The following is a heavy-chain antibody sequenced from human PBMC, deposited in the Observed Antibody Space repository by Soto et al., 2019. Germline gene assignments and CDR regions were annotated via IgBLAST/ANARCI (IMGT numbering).Heavy chain of an antibody. CDR1: GGTFSSYA. CDR2: IIPIFGTA. V-gene: IGHV1-69*01. Sequence: QVQLVQSGAEVKKPGSSVKVSCKASGGTFSSYAISWVRQAPGQGLEWMGGIIPIFGTANYAQKFQCRVTITADESTSTAYMELSSLRSEDTAVYYCARDWGAGSSSGYNCFDPWGQGTLVTFS. D-gene: IGHD6-6*01. J-gene: IGHJ5*02. CDR3: ARDWGAGSSSGYNCFDP.